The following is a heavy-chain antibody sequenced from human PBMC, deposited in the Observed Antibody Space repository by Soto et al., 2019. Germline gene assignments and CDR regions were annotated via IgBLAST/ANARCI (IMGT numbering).Heavy chain of an antibody. V-gene: IGHV3-53*01. CDR3: ARIPRYCSSTSCSRAAFDI. CDR2: IYSGGST. CDR1: GFTVSSNY. Sequence: GGSLRLSCAASGFTVSSNYMSWVRQAPGKGLEWVSVIYSGGSTYYADSVKGRFTISRDNSKNTLYLQMNSLRAEDTAVYYCARIPRYCSSTSCSRAAFDIWGQGTMVTVSS. D-gene: IGHD2-2*01. J-gene: IGHJ3*02.